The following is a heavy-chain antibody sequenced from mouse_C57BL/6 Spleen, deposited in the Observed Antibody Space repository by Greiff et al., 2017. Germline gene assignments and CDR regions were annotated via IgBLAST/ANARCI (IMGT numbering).Heavy chain of an antibody. CDR3: ARVMTTVKADWYFDV. CDR1: GFTFSDYG. Sequence: EVKLVESGGGLVKPGGSLKLSCAASGFTFSDYGMHWVRQAPEKGLEWVAYISSGSSTIYYADTVKGRFTISRDNAKNTLFLQMTSLRSEDTAMYYCARVMTTVKADWYFDVWGTGTTVTVSS. D-gene: IGHD1-1*01. V-gene: IGHV5-17*01. CDR2: ISSGSSTI. J-gene: IGHJ1*03.